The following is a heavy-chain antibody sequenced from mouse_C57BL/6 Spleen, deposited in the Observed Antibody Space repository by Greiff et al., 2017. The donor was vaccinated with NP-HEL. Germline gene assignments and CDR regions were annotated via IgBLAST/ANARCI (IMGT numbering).Heavy chain of an antibody. D-gene: IGHD3-3*01. J-gene: IGHJ2*01. CDR1: GYAFSSSW. Sequence: QVQLKESGPELVKPGASVKISCKASGYAFSSSWMNWVKQRPGKGLEWIGRIYPGDGDTNYNGKFKGKATLTADKSSSTAYMQLSSLTSEDSAVYFCARGQFGAFDYWGQGTTLTVSS. V-gene: IGHV1-82*01. CDR2: IYPGDGDT. CDR3: ARGQFGAFDY.